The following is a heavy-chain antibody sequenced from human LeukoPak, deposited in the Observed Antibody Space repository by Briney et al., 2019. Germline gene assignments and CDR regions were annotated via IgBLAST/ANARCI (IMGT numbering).Heavy chain of an antibody. D-gene: IGHD6-13*01. CDR2: IYYSGST. CDR3: ARAPRYSSSWYSPQGYYYYSMDV. Sequence: SETLSLTCTVSGGSISSYYWSWIRQPPGTGLEWNGYIYYSGSTNYNPSLKSRVTISVDTSKNQFSLKLSSVTAADTAVYYCARAPRYSSSWYSPQGYYYYSMDVWGQGTTVSVSS. V-gene: IGHV4-59*01. CDR1: GGSISSYY. J-gene: IGHJ6*02.